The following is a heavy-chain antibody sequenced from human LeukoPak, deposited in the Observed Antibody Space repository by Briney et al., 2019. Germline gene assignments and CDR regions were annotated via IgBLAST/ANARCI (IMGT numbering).Heavy chain of an antibody. J-gene: IGHJ3*02. CDR2: IIGSGGST. CDR3: AKDLVGRDYDDSSGPDAVDI. Sequence: GGSLRLSCAASGSTFRTYAMSGCRRAPGKGLEWVSAIIGSGGSTYSADSAKARFTIHRDNSKNTLYLQINSLRAEDPAVSYWAKDLVGRDYDDSSGPDAVDIWGQGKMVTVSS. D-gene: IGHD3-22*01. CDR1: GSTFRTYA. V-gene: IGHV3-23*01.